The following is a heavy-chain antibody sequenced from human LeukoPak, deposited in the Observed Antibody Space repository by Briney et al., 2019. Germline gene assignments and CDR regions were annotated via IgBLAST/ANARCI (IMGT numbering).Heavy chain of an antibody. V-gene: IGHV3-30*04. CDR3: AKDFVVVPGNVNYFDY. CDR2: ISFDGSDK. D-gene: IGHD2-21*02. Sequence: PGGSLRLSCAASGFTFSSYAMHWVRQAPGKGLEWVALISFDGSDKYYADSVKGRCTISRDNFKNTLYLQMNSLRAEDTAVYYCAKDFVVVPGNVNYFDYWGQGTLVTVSS. CDR1: GFTFSSYA. J-gene: IGHJ4*02.